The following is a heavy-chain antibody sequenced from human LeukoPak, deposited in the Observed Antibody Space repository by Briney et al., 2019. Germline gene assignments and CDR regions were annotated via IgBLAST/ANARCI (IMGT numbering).Heavy chain of an antibody. D-gene: IGHD6-13*01. CDR2: INHSGST. Sequence: SETLSLTCTVSGGSISSYYWSWIRQPPGKGLEWIGEINHSGSTNYNPSLKSRVTISVDTSKNQFSLKLSSVTAADTAVYYCARVGGSQQQLYQPYYYYYYMDVWGKGTTVTVPS. J-gene: IGHJ6*03. V-gene: IGHV4-34*01. CDR1: GGSISSYY. CDR3: ARVGGSQQQLYQPYYYYYYMDV.